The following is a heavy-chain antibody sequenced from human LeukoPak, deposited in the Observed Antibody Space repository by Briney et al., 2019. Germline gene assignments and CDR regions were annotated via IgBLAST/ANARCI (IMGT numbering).Heavy chain of an antibody. J-gene: IGHJ4*02. Sequence: PGGSLRLSCAASGFTFSTYAMSWVRQAPGKGLEWVSGVSGSGGSTYYADSVKGRFTISRDNSKNTLYLQMNSLRAEDTAVYYCATSRQYCSSTSCSAFDDWGQGTLVTVSS. CDR1: GFTFSTYA. CDR3: ATSRQYCSSTSCSAFDD. D-gene: IGHD2-2*01. V-gene: IGHV3-23*01. CDR2: VSGSGGST.